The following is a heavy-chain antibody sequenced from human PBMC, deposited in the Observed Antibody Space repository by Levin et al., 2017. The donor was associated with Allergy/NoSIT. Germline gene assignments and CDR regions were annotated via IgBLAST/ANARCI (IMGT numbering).Heavy chain of an antibody. V-gene: IGHV1-69*02. CDR3: ARGVRGVSYYYYGMDV. D-gene: IGHD3-10*01. Sequence: GASVKVSCKASGGTFSSYTISWVRQAPGQGLEWMGRIIPILGIANYAQKFQGRVTITADKSTSTAYMELSSLRSEDTAVYYCARGVRGVSYYYYGMDVWGQGTTVTVSS. CDR2: IIPILGIA. CDR1: GGTFSSYT. J-gene: IGHJ6*02.